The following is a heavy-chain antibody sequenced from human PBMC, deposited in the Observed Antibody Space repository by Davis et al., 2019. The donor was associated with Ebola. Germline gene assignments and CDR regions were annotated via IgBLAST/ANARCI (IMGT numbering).Heavy chain of an antibody. CDR2: IYHTGSA. CDR3: ARFGGGAY. Sequence: PSETLSLTCTVSGVSISRHYWSWIRQPPGKRLEWIGSIYHTGSAYYNSSLNSRVTISVDTSKNQFSLKLRSVTAADTAVYYCARFGGGAYWGQGTLVTVSS. CDR1: GVSISRHY. J-gene: IGHJ4*02. D-gene: IGHD3-16*01. V-gene: IGHV4-59*11.